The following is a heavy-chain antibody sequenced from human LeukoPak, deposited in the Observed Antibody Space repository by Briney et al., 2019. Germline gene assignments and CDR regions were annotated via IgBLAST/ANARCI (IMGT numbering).Heavy chain of an antibody. Sequence: GGSLRLSCAASGFTFSSCGMHWVRQAPGKGLEWVAVITYDGDIRYFEDSVKGRFTISRDTSKSTLYLEMNSLGPEDTAVYYCVKEQSSGYYRTADYWGQGTLVTVSS. CDR2: ITYDGDIR. V-gene: IGHV3-30*18. CDR3: VKEQSSGYYRTADY. CDR1: GFTFSSCG. D-gene: IGHD3-10*01. J-gene: IGHJ4*02.